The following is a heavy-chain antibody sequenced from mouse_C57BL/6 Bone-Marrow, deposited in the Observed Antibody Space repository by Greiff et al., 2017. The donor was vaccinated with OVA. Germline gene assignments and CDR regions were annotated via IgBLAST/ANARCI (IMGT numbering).Heavy chain of an antibody. V-gene: IGHV1-64*01. CDR3: ARPAGQLRRSWFAY. Sequence: VQLQQPGAELVKPGASVKLSCKASGYTFTSYWMHWVKQRPGQGLEWIGMIHPNSGSTNYNEKFKSKATLTVDKSSSTDYMQLSSLTSEDAAVYYCARPAGQLRRSWFAYWGQGTLVTVSA. CDR2: IHPNSGST. J-gene: IGHJ3*01. CDR1: GYTFTSYW. D-gene: IGHD3-2*02.